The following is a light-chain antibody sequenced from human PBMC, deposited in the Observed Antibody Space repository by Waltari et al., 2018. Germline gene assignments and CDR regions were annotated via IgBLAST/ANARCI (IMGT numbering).Light chain of an antibody. CDR2: GNN. Sequence: QSVLTQPPSVSGAPGPRVTSACTGNSTKLGADSDVHVHQQIPGTAPKLLIYGNNNRPSGVPDRFSGSKSGTSASLAITGLQAEDEADYFCQSYDSSLSDSYVFGTGTKVTVL. CDR1: STKLGADSD. V-gene: IGLV1-40*01. J-gene: IGLJ1*01. CDR3: QSYDSSLSDSYV.